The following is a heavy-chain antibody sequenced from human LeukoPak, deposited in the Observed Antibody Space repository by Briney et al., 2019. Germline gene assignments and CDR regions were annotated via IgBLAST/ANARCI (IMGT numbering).Heavy chain of an antibody. J-gene: IGHJ5*02. CDR1: GFTFSNYG. D-gene: IGHD6-19*01. CDR2: IWFDGSNT. V-gene: IGHV3-33*06. Sequence: GGSLRLSCEASGFTFSNYGMHWVRQAPGKGLEWVAGIWFDGSNTHYADYVKGRFTISRDNSTSTLYLQMNSLRADDTAVYYCAKDVSGPYGSVFDPWGQGTLVIVSS. CDR3: AKDVSGPYGSVFDP.